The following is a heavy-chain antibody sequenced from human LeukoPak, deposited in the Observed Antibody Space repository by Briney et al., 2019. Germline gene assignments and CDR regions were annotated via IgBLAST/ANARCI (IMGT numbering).Heavy chain of an antibody. CDR2: NFQSGNT. CDR3: ARGVASIVVVVAAPYSWFDP. CDR1: VGSLSSINL. V-gene: IGHV4-4*02. Sequence: PSEALSVTCAVSVGSLSSINLWTWVRQPPGEGLGVVGENFQSGNTNYKPTLKSRVTISVDKSKNQSSLKLSPVTAADTAVYYCARGVASIVVVVAAPYSWFDPWGQGRLVTVSS. D-gene: IGHD2-15*01. J-gene: IGHJ5*02.